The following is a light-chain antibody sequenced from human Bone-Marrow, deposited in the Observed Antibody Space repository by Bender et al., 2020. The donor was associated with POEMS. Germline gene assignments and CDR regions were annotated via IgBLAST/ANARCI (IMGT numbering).Light chain of an antibody. V-gene: IGLV2-14*03. CDR2: DVT. CDR3: NSYARSNTLI. Sequence: QSALSQPASVSGSLGQSITISCTGTISDIGGYNYVSWYQQHPGKAPTLIVYDVTSRPSGVSNRFSGSKSGNTASLPISGLQAEDEAHYYCNSYARSNTLIFGGGTELTVL. CDR1: ISDIGGYNY. J-gene: IGLJ2*01.